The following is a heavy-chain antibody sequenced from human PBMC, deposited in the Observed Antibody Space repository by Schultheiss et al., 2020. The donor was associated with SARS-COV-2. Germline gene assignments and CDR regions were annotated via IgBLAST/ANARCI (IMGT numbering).Heavy chain of an antibody. CDR2: VSQAGST. CDR1: GGSFSGYY. J-gene: IGHJ5*02. D-gene: IGHD6-6*01. CDR3: ARAGYSSSNWFDP. Sequence: SQTLSLTCGVNGGSFSGYYWGWIRQTPGKGLEWIGEVSQAGSTKYNPSLKSRVTISVDTSKNQFSLKLSSVTAADTAVYYCARAGYSSSNWFDPWGQGTLVTVSS. V-gene: IGHV4-34*01.